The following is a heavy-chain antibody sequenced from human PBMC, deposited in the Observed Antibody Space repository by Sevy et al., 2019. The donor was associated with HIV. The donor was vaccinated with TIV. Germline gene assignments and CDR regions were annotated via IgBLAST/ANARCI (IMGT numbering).Heavy chain of an antibody. J-gene: IGHJ6*02. V-gene: IGHV3-21*01. CDR2: SSSSSNYI. Sequence: GGSLRLSCAASGFTFSIYSMNWVRQAPGKGLEWVSSSSSSSNYIYYAHSVKGRFTISRDNAKNSFYLQMNSLRAEDTAVYYCARDGGRITMVQGVLAYYHGMDVWGQGTTVTVSS. CDR1: GFTFSIYS. D-gene: IGHD3-10*01. CDR3: ARDGGRITMVQGVLAYYHGMDV.